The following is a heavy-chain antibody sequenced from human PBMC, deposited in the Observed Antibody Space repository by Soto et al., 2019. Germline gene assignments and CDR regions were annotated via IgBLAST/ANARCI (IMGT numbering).Heavy chain of an antibody. Sequence: SETLSLTCTVSGGSISSYYWSWIRQPPGKGLEWIGYIYYSGSTNYNPSLKSRVTISVDTSKNQFSLKLSSVTAADTAVYYCAREAPPYGDYFDYWGQGTLVTVSS. CDR2: IYYSGST. D-gene: IGHD4-17*01. CDR1: GGSISSYY. J-gene: IGHJ4*02. CDR3: AREAPPYGDYFDY. V-gene: IGHV4-59*01.